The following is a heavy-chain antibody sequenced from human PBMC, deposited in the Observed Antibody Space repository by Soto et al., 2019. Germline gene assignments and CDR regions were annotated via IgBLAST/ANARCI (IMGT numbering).Heavy chain of an antibody. CDR1: GASISSGGYY. CDR2: IDYSGST. V-gene: IGHV4-31*03. Sequence: QVQLQESGPGLVKPSQTLSLTCTVSGASISSGGYYWNWIRQHPGKGLEWIGYIDYSGSTYYNPSLRSRVSNSVDTSKNELAMKRSAVTAAVTAVYYCARDGRGRGIAVAGRFWFFDLWGRGTLVTVSS. CDR3: ARDGRGRGIAVAGRFWFFDL. J-gene: IGHJ2*01. D-gene: IGHD6-19*01.